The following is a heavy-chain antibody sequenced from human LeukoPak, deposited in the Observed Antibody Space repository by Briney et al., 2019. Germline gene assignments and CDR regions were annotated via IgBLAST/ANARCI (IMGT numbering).Heavy chain of an antibody. D-gene: IGHD2-2*01. CDR1: GFTFADYA. Sequence: PGRSLRLSCTASGFTFADYATSWVRQAPGKGLEWVGFIRSKVYGGTTEYAASVKGRFTISRDDSKSIAYLQMHSLKTEDTAVYYCARDRRYCSSISCSGGWFDPWGQGTLVCVSS. V-gene: IGHV3-49*04. CDR2: IRSKVYGGTT. J-gene: IGHJ5*02. CDR3: ARDRRYCSSISCSGGWFDP.